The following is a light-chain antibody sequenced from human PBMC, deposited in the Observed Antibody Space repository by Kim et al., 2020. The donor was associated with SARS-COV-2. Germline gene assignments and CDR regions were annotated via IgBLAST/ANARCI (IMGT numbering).Light chain of an antibody. CDR3: AAWDDSLNGSYV. CDR2: SNN. Sequence: QSVLTQPPSASGTPGQRVTISCSGSSSNIGSNTVNWYQQLPGTAPKLLIYSNNQRPSGVPDRFSDSKSGTSASLAISGLQSEDEADYYCAAWDDSLNGSYVFGTGTKVTVL. V-gene: IGLV1-44*01. J-gene: IGLJ1*01. CDR1: SSNIGSNT.